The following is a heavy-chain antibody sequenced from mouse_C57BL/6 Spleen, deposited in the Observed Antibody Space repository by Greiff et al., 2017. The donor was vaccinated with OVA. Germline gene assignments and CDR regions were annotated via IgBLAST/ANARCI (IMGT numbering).Heavy chain of an antibody. J-gene: IGHJ2*01. CDR3: ARGGYGSSYYFDY. V-gene: IGHV1-52*01. D-gene: IGHD1-1*01. CDR2: IDPSDSET. CDR1: GYTFTIYW. Sequence: QVQLQQPGAELVRPGSSVKLSCKASGYTFTIYWMHWVKQRPIQGLEWIGNIDPSDSETHYNQKFKDKATLTVDKSSSTAYMQLSSLTSEDSAVYYCARGGYGSSYYFDYWGQGTTLTVSS.